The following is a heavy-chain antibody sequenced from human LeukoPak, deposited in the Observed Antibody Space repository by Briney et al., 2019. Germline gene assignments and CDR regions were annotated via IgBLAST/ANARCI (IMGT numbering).Heavy chain of an antibody. CDR2: ITSDSSYV. CDR1: GFTFSSYN. D-gene: IGHD5-24*01. V-gene: IGHV3-21*04. J-gene: IGHJ3*01. Sequence: GGSLRLSCAASGFTFSSYNMNWVRQAPGKGLEWVSSITSDSSYVFYADSVKGRFTISRDNAENSLYLQMNSLRADDTAVYYCAMKAVPRPRLHDAFDFWGQGTVVSVSS. CDR3: AMKAVPRPRLHDAFDF.